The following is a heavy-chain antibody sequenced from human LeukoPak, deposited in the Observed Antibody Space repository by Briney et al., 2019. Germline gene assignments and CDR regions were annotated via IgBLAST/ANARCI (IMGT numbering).Heavy chain of an antibody. CDR3: ARVGARQILEY. CDR2: IKQDGGEK. V-gene: IGHV3-7*01. J-gene: IGHJ4*02. Sequence: GGSLRLSCAASEFTFSSYWMSWVRQAPGKGLEWVANIKQDGGEKYYLDSVKGRFTVSRDNAKNSLYLQMNSLRAEDTAVYYCARVGARQILEYWGQGALVTVSS. D-gene: IGHD4-17*01. CDR1: EFTFSSYW.